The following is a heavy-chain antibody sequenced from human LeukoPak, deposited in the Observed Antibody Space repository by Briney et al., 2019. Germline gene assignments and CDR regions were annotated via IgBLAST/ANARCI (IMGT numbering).Heavy chain of an antibody. CDR2: IYYSGST. V-gene: IGHV4-31*03. Sequence: SETLSLTCTVSGGSISSGGYYWSWLRQHPGQGLEWIGYIYYSGSTYYNPSLKSRVTISVDTSKNQFSLKLSSVTAADTAVYYCAREEVVPAAPFYYYYGMDVWGQGTTVTVSS. CDR1: GGSISSGGYY. D-gene: IGHD2-2*01. J-gene: IGHJ6*02. CDR3: AREEVVPAAPFYYYYGMDV.